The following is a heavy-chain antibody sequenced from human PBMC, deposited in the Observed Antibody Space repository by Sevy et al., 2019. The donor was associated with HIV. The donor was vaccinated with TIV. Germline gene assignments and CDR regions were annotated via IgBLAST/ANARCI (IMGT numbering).Heavy chain of an antibody. D-gene: IGHD2-2*01. J-gene: IGHJ6*02. CDR2: INPNSGGT. V-gene: IGHV1-2*02. Sequence: ASVKVSCKASGYTFTGYYMHWVRQAPGQGLEWMGWINPNSGGTNYAQKFQGRVTMTRDTSISTADMELSRLRSDDTAVYYWAIIGYCSSTSCSPYYYYGMDVWGQGTTVTVSS. CDR3: AIIGYCSSTSCSPYYYYGMDV. CDR1: GYTFTGYY.